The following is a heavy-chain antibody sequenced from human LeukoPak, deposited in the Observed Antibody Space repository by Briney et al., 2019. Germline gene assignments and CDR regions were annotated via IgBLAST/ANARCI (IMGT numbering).Heavy chain of an antibody. J-gene: IGHJ4*02. CDR1: GGSISSYY. Sequence: SETLSLTSTVSGGSISSYYWSWIRQPAGKGLEWIGRIYTSGSTNYNPSLKSRVTMSVDTSKNQFSLKLSSVTAADTAVYYCARDRLSYDSSGYYYYFDYWGQGTLVTVSS. CDR2: IYTSGST. CDR3: ARDRLSYDSSGYYYYFDY. V-gene: IGHV4-4*07. D-gene: IGHD3-22*01.